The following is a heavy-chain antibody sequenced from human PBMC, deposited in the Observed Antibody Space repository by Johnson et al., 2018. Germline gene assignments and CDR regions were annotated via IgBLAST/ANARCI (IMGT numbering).Heavy chain of an antibody. Sequence: VQLVQSGGGLVQPGGSLRLSCAASGFTVSNNYMSWVRQAPGKGLEWVSSIDGTGGLTYYADSVKGRFTISRDNSRNTLYLQMNSLRAEDTAVYYCAKGGGGPDYWGQGTLVTVSS. CDR1: GFTVSNNY. CDR3: AKGGGGPDY. CDR2: IDGTGGLT. V-gene: IGHV3-23*04. D-gene: IGHD2-15*01. J-gene: IGHJ4*02.